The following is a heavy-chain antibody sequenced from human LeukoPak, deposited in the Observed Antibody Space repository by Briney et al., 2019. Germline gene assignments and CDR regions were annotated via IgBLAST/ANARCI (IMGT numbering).Heavy chain of an antibody. V-gene: IGHV1-2*02. J-gene: IGHJ4*02. CDR3: ARDTTTYDYVWGSYRSCEFDY. CDR1: GYTFTGYY. CDR2: INPNSGGT. Sequence: GASVKVSCKASGYTFTGYYMHWVRQAPEQGLEWMGWINPNSGGTNYAQKVQGRVTMTRDTSISTAYMELSRLRSDDTAVYYCARDTTTYDYVWGSYRSCEFDYWGQGTLVTVSS. D-gene: IGHD3-16*02.